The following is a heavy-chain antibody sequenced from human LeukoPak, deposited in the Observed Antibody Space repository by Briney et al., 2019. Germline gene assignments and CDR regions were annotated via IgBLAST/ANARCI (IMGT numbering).Heavy chain of an antibody. J-gene: IGHJ4*02. Sequence: ASVKVSCKASGYTFTSYYMHWVRQAPGQGLEWMGIINPSGGSTSYAQKFQGRVTMTRDMSTSTVYMELSSLRSEDTAVYYCARDRGDYGDNSYFDYWGQGTLVTVSS. CDR2: INPSGGST. CDR3: ARDRGDYGDNSYFDY. D-gene: IGHD4-17*01. V-gene: IGHV1-46*01. CDR1: GYTFTSYY.